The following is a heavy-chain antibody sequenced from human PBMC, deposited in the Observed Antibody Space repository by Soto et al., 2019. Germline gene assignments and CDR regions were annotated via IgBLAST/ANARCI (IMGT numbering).Heavy chain of an antibody. CDR2: ISYDGSNK. Sequence: GGSLRLSCAASGFTFSSYGMHWVRQAPGKGLEWVAVISYDGSNKYYADSVKGRFTISRDNSKNTLYLQMNSLRAEDTAVYYCAKDLTFLEWLPDYWGQGTLVTVSS. V-gene: IGHV3-30*18. CDR1: GFTFSSYG. D-gene: IGHD3-3*02. CDR3: AKDLTFLEWLPDY. J-gene: IGHJ4*02.